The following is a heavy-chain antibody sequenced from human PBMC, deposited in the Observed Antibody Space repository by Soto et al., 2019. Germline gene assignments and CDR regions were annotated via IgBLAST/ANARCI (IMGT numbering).Heavy chain of an antibody. CDR2: IYYSGST. CDR3: ARHVGTIFGVVIINYYGMDV. Sequence: SETLSLTCIVSGGSISSSSYYWGWIRQPPGKGLEWIGSIYYSGSTDYNPSLKSRVTISVDTSKNQFSLKLSSVTAADTAVYYCARHVGTIFGVVIINYYGMDVWGQGTTVTVSS. V-gene: IGHV4-39*01. CDR1: GGSISSSSYY. J-gene: IGHJ6*02. D-gene: IGHD3-3*01.